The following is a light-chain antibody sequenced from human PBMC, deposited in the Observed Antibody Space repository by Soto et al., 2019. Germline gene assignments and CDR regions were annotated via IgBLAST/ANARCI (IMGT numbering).Light chain of an antibody. J-gene: IGKJ1*01. Sequence: DIVLTQTPGTLSLSPGDRATLSCRASQRVGSNYLAWYQQKSGQAPRLVIYDTSTRATGVPARFSGSGSGTEFTLTISSLQSEDFAVYYCQQYNNWPKTFGQGTKVDIK. CDR3: QQYNNWPKT. CDR1: QRVGSN. V-gene: IGKV3-15*01. CDR2: DTS.